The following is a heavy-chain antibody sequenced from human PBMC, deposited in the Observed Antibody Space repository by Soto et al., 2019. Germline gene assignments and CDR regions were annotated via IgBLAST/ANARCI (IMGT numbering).Heavy chain of an antibody. Sequence: SETLSLTCTVSVGSFSSGSYYWSWIRQPPGKGLEWIGYIYYSGSTNYNPSLKSRVTISVDTSKNQFSLKLSSVTAADTAVYYCARDTYYYGSGSSVYGMDVWGQGTTVTVSS. D-gene: IGHD3-10*01. CDR1: VGSFSSGSYY. CDR3: ARDTYYYGSGSSVYGMDV. V-gene: IGHV4-61*01. CDR2: IYYSGST. J-gene: IGHJ6*02.